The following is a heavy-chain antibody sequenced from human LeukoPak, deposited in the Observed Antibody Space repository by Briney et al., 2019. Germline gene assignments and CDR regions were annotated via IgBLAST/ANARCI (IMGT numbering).Heavy chain of an antibody. CDR2: IIPIFGTA. CDR3: SLAEGY. V-gene: IGHV1-69*06. Sequence: SVKVSCKASGGTFSSYAISWVRQAPGQGLEWMGGIIPIFGTANYAQKFQGRVTMTWDTSTTTVYMEVSSLRSEDTAVYYCSLAEGYWGQGTLVTVSS. J-gene: IGHJ4*02. CDR1: GGTFSSYA.